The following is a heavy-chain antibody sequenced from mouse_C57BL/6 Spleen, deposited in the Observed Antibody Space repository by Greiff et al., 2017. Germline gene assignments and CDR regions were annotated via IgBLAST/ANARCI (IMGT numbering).Heavy chain of an antibody. D-gene: IGHD2-5*01. CDR1: GYTFTSYW. CDR3: AISLDSNYKYYAMDY. J-gene: IGHJ4*01. Sequence: VQLQQPGADLVKPGASVKVSCKASGYTFTSYWMHWVKQRPGQGLEWIGRIHPSDSATNYNQKFKGKATLTVDKSSSTAYMQLSSLTSEDSAVYYGAISLDSNYKYYAMDYWGQGTSVTVSS. V-gene: IGHV1-74*01. CDR2: IHPSDSAT.